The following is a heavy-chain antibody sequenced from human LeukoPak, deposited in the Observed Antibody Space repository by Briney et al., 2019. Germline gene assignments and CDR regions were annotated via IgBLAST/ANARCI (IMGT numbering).Heavy chain of an antibody. CDR3: ARDFDSSSYFDY. CDR2: IYSGGST. V-gene: IGHV3-53*01. D-gene: IGHD6-13*01. J-gene: IGHJ4*02. Sequence: GGSLRLSCAASGFTVSSNYMSWVRQAPGKGLEWVSVIYSGGSTYYADSVKGRFTISRDNSKNTLYLQMNSLRAEDTAAYYCARDFDSSSYFDYWGQGTLVTVSS. CDR1: GFTVSSNY.